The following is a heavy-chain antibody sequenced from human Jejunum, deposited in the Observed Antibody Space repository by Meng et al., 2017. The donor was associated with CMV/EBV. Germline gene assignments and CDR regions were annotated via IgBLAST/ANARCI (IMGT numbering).Heavy chain of an antibody. D-gene: IGHD3-3*01. J-gene: IGHJ4*02. CDR1: GGSIGSGDYY. Sequence: QGQLQESGPGLVKPSQTLSLTCSVSGGSIGSGDYYWSWIRQPPGKGLEWIGYIHDTGSTYYNPSLKSRVDISLGTSRNHFSLTLSPVTAEDTAVYFCARGSIFVSFDSWGQGTLVTVSS. CDR2: IHDTGST. V-gene: IGHV4-30-4*08. CDR3: ARGSIFVSFDS.